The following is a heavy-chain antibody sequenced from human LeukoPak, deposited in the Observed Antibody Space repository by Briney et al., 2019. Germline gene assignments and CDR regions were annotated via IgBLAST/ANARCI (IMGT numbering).Heavy chain of an antibody. CDR2: ISSSGSTI. D-gene: IGHD3-3*01. CDR1: GFTFSDYY. Sequence: PGGSLRLSCAASGFTFSDYYMSWIRQAPGKGLEWVSYISSSGSTIYYADSVKGRFTISRDNAKNSLYLQMNSLRAEDTAVYYCARDRPGRLEWLGPKGMDVWGQGTTVTVSS. J-gene: IGHJ6*02. CDR3: ARDRPGRLEWLGPKGMDV. V-gene: IGHV3-11*01.